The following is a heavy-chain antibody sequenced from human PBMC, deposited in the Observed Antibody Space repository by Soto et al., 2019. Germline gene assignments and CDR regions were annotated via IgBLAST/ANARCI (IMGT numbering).Heavy chain of an antibody. Sequence: QVQLVQSGAEVKKPGASVKVSCKASGYTFTSYAMHWVRQAPGQRLEWMGWINAGNGNTKYSQKFQGRVTITRDTSESTAYMELSSLRSEDTAVYYCARDLHADYWGQGTLVTVSS. J-gene: IGHJ4*02. CDR3: ARDLHADY. CDR1: GYTFTSYA. CDR2: INAGNGNT. V-gene: IGHV1-3*01.